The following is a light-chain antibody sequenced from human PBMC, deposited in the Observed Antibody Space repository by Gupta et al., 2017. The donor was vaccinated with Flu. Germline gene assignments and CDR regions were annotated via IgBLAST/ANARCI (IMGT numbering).Light chain of an antibody. Sequence: EIVLTQSPATLSLSPGERATLSCRASQSVGKYLVWFQQKPGQAPRLLIYDTSNRDTGIAARFSGSGSGKDFTLSISSREQEDFAVYYYQQRSDWPLYTFGQGTKVEIK. CDR2: DTS. CDR1: QSVGKY. CDR3: QQRSDWPLYT. J-gene: IGKJ2*01. V-gene: IGKV3-11*01.